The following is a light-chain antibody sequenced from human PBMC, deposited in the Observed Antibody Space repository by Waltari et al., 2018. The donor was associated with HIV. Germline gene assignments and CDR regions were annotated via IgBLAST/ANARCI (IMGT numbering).Light chain of an antibody. CDR1: QSLLHNYGYSF. CDR2: LGS. V-gene: IGKV2-28*01. Sequence: DIVMTQSPLSLPVTPGEPASISCRSSQSLLHNYGYSFLDWYLQKPGQSPQLLIYLGSNRASGVPDRFSGSGSGTNFTLKISRVEAEDVGVYYCMQALQTPPWTFGQGTKVEIK. J-gene: IGKJ1*01. CDR3: MQALQTPPWT.